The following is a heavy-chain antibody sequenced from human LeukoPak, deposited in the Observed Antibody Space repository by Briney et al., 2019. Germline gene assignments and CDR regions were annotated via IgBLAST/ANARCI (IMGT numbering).Heavy chain of an antibody. Sequence: SETLSLTCAVSGGSISSGSYYWSWIRQPAGKGLEWIGRIYSSGSTNYNPSLRSRATISIDTSSNEFSLKLSSVTAADTAVYYCVSSGYNPRFYYYYLDVWGKGTTVTISS. J-gene: IGHJ6*03. V-gene: IGHV4-61*02. D-gene: IGHD3-22*01. CDR2: IYSSGST. CDR3: VSSGYNPRFYYYYLDV. CDR1: GGSISSGSYY.